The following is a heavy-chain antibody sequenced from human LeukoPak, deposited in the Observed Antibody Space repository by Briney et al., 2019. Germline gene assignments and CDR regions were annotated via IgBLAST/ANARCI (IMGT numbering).Heavy chain of an antibody. D-gene: IGHD3-9*01. Sequence: PGGSLRLSCAASGFSFSNYGMSWVRQAPGKGLVWVSRINSDGSSTSYADSVKGRFTISRDNGKNTLYLQMNSLRAEDTAVYYCARADWLSEFDSWGQGTLVTVSS. CDR1: GFSFSNYG. J-gene: IGHJ4*02. V-gene: IGHV3-74*01. CDR3: ARADWLSEFDS. CDR2: INSDGSST.